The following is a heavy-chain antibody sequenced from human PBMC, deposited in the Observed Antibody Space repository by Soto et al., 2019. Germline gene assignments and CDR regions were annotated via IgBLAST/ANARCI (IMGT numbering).Heavy chain of an antibody. CDR3: AREPATAKPEGVDF. Sequence: ASVKVCCEASVYTITVYHIHWSRQAPGQGLEWMGWINPNSGGTKYAPKFQGGVTMTRDTSITTAYMELSRLRSGDTAVYYCAREPATAKPEGVDFWGQGTLVTVSS. V-gene: IGHV1-2*02. D-gene: IGHD1-1*01. CDR2: INPNSGGT. CDR1: VYTITVYH. J-gene: IGHJ4*02.